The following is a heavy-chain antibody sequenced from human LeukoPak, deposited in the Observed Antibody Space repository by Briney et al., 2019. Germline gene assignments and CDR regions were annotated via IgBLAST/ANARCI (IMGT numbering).Heavy chain of an antibody. CDR2: ISYDGSNK. CDR1: GFTFSSYG. D-gene: IGHD5-18*01. Sequence: QTGGSLRLSCAASGFTFSSYGMHWVRQAPGKGLEWVAVISYDGSNKYYADSVKGRFTISRDNSKNTLYLQMNSLRAEDTAVYYCAKDLDSYGLDPVLSFDYWGRGTLVTVSS. V-gene: IGHV3-30*18. J-gene: IGHJ4*02. CDR3: AKDLDSYGLDPVLSFDY.